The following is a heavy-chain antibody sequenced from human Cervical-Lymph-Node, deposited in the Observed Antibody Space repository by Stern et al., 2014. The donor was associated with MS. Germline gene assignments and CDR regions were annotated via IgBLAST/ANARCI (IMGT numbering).Heavy chain of an antibody. CDR1: GGSISSYY. J-gene: IGHJ4*02. Sequence: QMQLVQSGPGLVKPSETLSLTCTVSGGSISSYYWNWIRQPPGKGLEWIGYIYNTGSTHYNPSLKSRVTISVDTSNNQFSLKLSSVTAADTAVYYCASGTPWWLLDYWGQGTLVTVSS. V-gene: IGHV4-59*01. D-gene: IGHD2-8*02. CDR2: IYNTGST. CDR3: ASGTPWWLLDY.